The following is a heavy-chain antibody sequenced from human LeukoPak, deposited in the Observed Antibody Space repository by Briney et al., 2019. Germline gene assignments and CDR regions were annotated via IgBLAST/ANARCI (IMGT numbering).Heavy chain of an antibody. CDR3: ARAIVGATRAFDI. CDR1: GFTFSSYS. J-gene: IGHJ3*02. V-gene: IGHV3-21*01. D-gene: IGHD1-26*01. Sequence: GGSLRLSCAASGFTFSSYSMNWVRQAPGKGLEWVSSISSSSSYIYYADSVKGRFTISRDNAKNSLYLQMNSLRAEDTAVYYCARAIVGATRAFDIWGQGTKVTVSS. CDR2: ISSSSSYI.